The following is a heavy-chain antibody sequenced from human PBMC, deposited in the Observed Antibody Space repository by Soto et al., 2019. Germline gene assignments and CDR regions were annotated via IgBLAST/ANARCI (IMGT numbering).Heavy chain of an antibody. D-gene: IGHD2-21*02. V-gene: IGHV4-39*01. CDR3: ARHPSDFWFDP. Sequence: SETLSLSYSFSASAIIIRCYFWGWIRQPPGKGLEWIGSIYYSGSTYYNPSLKSRVTVSVDTSKNQFSLKLSSVTAADTAVYYCARHPSDFWFDPWGQG. CDR1: ASAIIIRCYF. J-gene: IGHJ5*02. CDR2: IYYSGST.